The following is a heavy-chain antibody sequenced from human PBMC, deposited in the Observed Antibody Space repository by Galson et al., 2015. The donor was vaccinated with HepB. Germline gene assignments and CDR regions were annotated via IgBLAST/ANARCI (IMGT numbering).Heavy chain of an antibody. V-gene: IGHV3-30*04. Sequence: SLRLSCAASGFTFSSYAMHWVRQAPGKGLEWVAVISYDGSNKYYADSVKGRFTISRDNSKNTLYLQMNSLRAEDTAVYYCARDDRSSSTSCYFLPCPGGAVVWGQGTLVTVSS. CDR3: ARDDRSSSTSCYFLPCPGGAVV. CDR1: GFTFSSYA. D-gene: IGHD2-2*01. J-gene: IGHJ4*02. CDR2: ISYDGSNK.